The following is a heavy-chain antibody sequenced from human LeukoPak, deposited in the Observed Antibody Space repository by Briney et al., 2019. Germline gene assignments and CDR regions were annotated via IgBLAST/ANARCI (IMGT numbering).Heavy chain of an antibody. D-gene: IGHD1-26*01. V-gene: IGHV3-33*01. J-gene: IGHJ4*02. CDR1: GFTFSSYD. CDR2: IWYDGSNK. CDR3: ARGGGATFFDY. Sequence: GRSLRLSCSASGFTFSSYDIHWVRQAPGKGLEWVAVIWYDGSNKYYADSVKGRFTISRDNSKTTLYLQMNSLRAEDTAVYYCARGGGATFFDYWGQGTLVTVSS.